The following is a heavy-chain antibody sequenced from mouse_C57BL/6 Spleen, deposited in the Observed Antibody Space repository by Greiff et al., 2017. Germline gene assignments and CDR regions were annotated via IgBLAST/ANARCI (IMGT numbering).Heavy chain of an antibody. D-gene: IGHD1-1*01. J-gene: IGHJ3*01. CDR3: ARQDGSSLAWFAY. V-gene: IGHV5-6*01. CDR2: ISSGGSYT. CDR1: GFTFSSYG. Sequence: EVKLMESGGDLVKPGGSLKLSCAASGFTFSSYGMSWVRQTPDKRLEWVATISSGGSYTYYPDRVQGRFTISRDNAKNTLYLQMSSLKSEDTAMYYCARQDGSSLAWFAYWGQGTLVTVSA.